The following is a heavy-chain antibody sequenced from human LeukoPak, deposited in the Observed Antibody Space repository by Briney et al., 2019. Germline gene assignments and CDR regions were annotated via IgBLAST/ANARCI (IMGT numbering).Heavy chain of an antibody. CDR3: ARQMYYYDSSGYYGMDY. V-gene: IGHV1-2*02. D-gene: IGHD3-22*01. CDR2: INPNSGGT. Sequence: ASVKVSCKASGYTFTGYYMHWVRQAPGQGLEWMGWINPNSGGTNYAQKFQGRVTMTRDTSISTAYMELSRLRSDDTAVYYCARQMYYYDSSGYYGMDYWGQGTLVTVSS. CDR1: GYTFTGYY. J-gene: IGHJ4*02.